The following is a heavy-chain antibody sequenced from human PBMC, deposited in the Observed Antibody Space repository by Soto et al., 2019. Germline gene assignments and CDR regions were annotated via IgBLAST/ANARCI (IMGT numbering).Heavy chain of an antibody. Sequence: SQTLSLTCAISGDRVSSNSAVWNWIRQSPSRGLEWLGRTYYRSQWHYEYAVFVQSRISIDPDTSKNHFSLQLNSVTPEDTAVYYCVRLVGNSWLDHWGQGTLVTVSS. D-gene: IGHD3-9*01. CDR2: TYYRSQWHY. CDR1: GDRVSSNSAV. CDR3: VRLVGNSWLDH. V-gene: IGHV6-1*01. J-gene: IGHJ4*02.